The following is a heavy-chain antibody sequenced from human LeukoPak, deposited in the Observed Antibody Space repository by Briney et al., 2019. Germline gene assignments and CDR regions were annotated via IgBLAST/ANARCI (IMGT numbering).Heavy chain of an antibody. J-gene: IGHJ4*02. Sequence: QTGGSLRLSCAPSGFTFSSHAMSWVRQAPGKGLEWVSAISGGGGSTYYAHSVKGRLTISRDNTKNTLYLQMNSLRAEDTAVYYCAKDRELPIYVSFDYWGQGTLVTVSS. V-gene: IGHV3-23*01. CDR2: ISGGGGST. D-gene: IGHD1-26*01. CDR3: AKDRELPIYVSFDY. CDR1: GFTFSSHA.